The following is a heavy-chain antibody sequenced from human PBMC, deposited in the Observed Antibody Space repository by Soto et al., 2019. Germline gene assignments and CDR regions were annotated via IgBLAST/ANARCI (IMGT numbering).Heavy chain of an antibody. Sequence: SETLSLTCTVSGCSVTNSSYYWGWIRQSPGKGLEWIGSVYYRGRSYSKSSVESRVTISVDTSKNRFSLSLNSVTASDTAVYFCVSQRTTVPTQAYFDYWGPGALVTVSS. V-gene: IGHV4-39*01. J-gene: IGHJ4*02. CDR2: VYYRGRS. D-gene: IGHD4-17*01. CDR3: VSQRTTVPTQAYFDY. CDR1: GCSVTNSSYY.